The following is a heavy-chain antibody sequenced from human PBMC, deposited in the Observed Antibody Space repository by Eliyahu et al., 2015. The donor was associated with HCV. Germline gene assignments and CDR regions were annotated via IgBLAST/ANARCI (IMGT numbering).Heavy chain of an antibody. J-gene: IGHJ4*02. Sequence: QLQLQESGPGLVKPSETLSLTCTVSGGSISSSSYYWGWIRQPPGKGLEWIGSIYYSGSTYYNPSLKSRVTISVDTSKKQFSLRLSSVTATDTAVYYCASLGGSYWRWEGYWGQGTLVTVSS. V-gene: IGHV4-39*01. CDR1: GGSISSSSYY. D-gene: IGHD1-26*01. CDR3: ASLGGSYWRWEGY. CDR2: IYYSGST.